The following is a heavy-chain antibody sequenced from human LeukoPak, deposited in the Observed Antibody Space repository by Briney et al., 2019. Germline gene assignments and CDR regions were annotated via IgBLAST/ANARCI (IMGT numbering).Heavy chain of an antibody. CDR3: ARSIAVAGLFDY. Sequence: LGESLKISCKGSGYTFPTYWIGWVRQMPGKGLEWMGIIYPGDSDTRYSPSFQGQVTISADKSISTAYLQWSSLKASDTAMYYCARSIAVAGLFDYWGQGTLVTVSS. CDR1: GYTFPTYW. CDR2: IYPGDSDT. J-gene: IGHJ4*02. D-gene: IGHD6-19*01. V-gene: IGHV5-51*01.